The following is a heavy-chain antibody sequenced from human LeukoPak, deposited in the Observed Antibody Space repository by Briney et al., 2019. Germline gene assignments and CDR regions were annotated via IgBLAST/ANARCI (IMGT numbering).Heavy chain of an antibody. J-gene: IGHJ4*02. CDR1: GGSISSYY. CDR3: AGRRLYYFDY. V-gene: IGHV4-59*04. CDR2: IYYSGST. Sequence: PSETLSLTCTVSGGSISSYYWSWIRQPPGKGLEWIGSIYYSGSTYYNPSLKSRVTISVDTSKNQFSLKLSSVTAADTAVYYCAGRRLYYFDYWGQGTLVTVSS.